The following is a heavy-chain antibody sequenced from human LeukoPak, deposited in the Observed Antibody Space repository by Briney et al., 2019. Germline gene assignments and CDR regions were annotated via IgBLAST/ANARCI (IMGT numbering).Heavy chain of an antibody. Sequence: KASETLSLTCTVSGGSISGYYWTWIRQPPGKGLEWIGYMYYSGSNNYNPSLKSRVTISVDTSKNQFSLKLNSVTAADTAVYYCATTYGSRGYGYWGQGTLVTVSS. CDR1: GGSISGYY. CDR2: MYYSGSN. D-gene: IGHD3-22*01. CDR3: ATTYGSRGYGY. J-gene: IGHJ4*02. V-gene: IGHV4-59*08.